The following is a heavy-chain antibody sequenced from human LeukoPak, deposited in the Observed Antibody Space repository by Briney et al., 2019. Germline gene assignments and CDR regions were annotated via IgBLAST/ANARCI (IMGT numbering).Heavy chain of an antibody. CDR2: IHSGGST. CDR3: GRNRNRGYWGGGDGMDV. D-gene: IGHD5-18*01. CDR1: GFTVSSNY. V-gene: IGHV3-53*01. Sequence: PGGSLRLSCAASGFTVSSNYINWVRQAPGKGLEWVSVIHSGGSTYYADSVRGRFTISRDNSKNTLYLQMNSLRAEDTAVYYCGRNRNRGYWGGGDGMDVWGQGTTVTVSS. J-gene: IGHJ6*02.